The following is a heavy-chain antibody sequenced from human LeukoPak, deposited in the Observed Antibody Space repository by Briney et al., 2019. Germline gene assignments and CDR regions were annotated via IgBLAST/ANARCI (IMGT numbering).Heavy chain of an antibody. V-gene: IGHV3-21*03. CDR3: TRDRIAYLDRAVFDY. CDR1: GFTFNKYT. J-gene: IGHJ4*02. D-gene: IGHD3-9*01. Sequence: GGSLRLSCAASGFTFNKYTMNWVRQAPGKGLEWVSSISTSSSYIYYADSVKGRFTISRDNAKNSLYLQMNSLRAEDTAVYYCTRDRIAYLDRAVFDYWGQGTLVTVSS. CDR2: ISTSSSYI.